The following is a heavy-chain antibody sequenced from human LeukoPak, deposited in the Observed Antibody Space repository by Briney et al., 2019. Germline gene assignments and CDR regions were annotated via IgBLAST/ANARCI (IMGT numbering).Heavy chain of an antibody. V-gene: IGHV3-30-3*01. CDR2: ISYDGSNK. CDR1: GFTFSSYA. CDR3: ARDRCSSTSCYYYYGMDV. Sequence: GRYLRLSCAASGFTFSSYAMHWVRQAPGKGLEWVAVISYDGSNKYYADSVKGRFTISRDNSKNTLYLQMNSLRAEDTAVYYCARDRCSSTSCYYYYGMDVWGQGTTVTVSS. D-gene: IGHD2-2*01. J-gene: IGHJ6*02.